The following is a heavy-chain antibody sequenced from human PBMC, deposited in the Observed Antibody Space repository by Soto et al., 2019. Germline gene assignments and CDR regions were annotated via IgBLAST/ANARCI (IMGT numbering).Heavy chain of an antibody. Sequence: PSETLSLTCAVYGGSRSGYYWSWIRQPPGKGLEWIGEINHSGSTNYSPSLKSRVTILVDTSKNQFSLQLSSVTAADTAMYYCARGDFAWEPSTDYWGQGTLVTVSS. V-gene: IGHV4-34*01. CDR2: INHSGST. CDR1: GGSRSGYY. CDR3: ARGDFAWEPSTDY. J-gene: IGHJ4*02. D-gene: IGHD3-3*01.